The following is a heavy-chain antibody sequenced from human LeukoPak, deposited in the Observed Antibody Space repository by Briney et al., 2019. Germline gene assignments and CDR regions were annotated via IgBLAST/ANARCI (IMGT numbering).Heavy chain of an antibody. Sequence: GGSLRLSCAASGFTFDDYAMHWVRQAPGKGLEWVSGISWNSGSIGYADSVKGRFTISRDNAKNSLYLQMNSLRAEDTALYYCAKGGLDWAYYDSSGYYRPTYFDCWGQGTLVTVSS. V-gene: IGHV3-9*01. CDR1: GFTFDDYA. J-gene: IGHJ4*02. CDR3: AKGGLDWAYYDSSGYYRPTYFDC. CDR2: ISWNSGSI. D-gene: IGHD3-22*01.